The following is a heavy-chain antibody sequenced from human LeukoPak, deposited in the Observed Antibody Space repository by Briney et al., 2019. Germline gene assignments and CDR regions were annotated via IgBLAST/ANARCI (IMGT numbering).Heavy chain of an antibody. Sequence: PGGSLRLSCAASGFTFSSCGMHWVRQAPGKGLEWVAVIWYDGSNKYYADSVKGRFTISRDNSKNTLYLQMNSLRAEDTAVYYCARVYYDSSGYFDYWGQGTLVTVS. CDR2: IWYDGSNK. V-gene: IGHV3-33*01. CDR3: ARVYYDSSGYFDY. CDR1: GFTFSSCG. D-gene: IGHD3-22*01. J-gene: IGHJ4*02.